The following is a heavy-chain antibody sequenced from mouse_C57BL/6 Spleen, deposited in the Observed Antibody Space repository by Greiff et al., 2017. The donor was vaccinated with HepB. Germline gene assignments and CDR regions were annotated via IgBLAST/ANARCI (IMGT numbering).Heavy chain of an antibody. J-gene: IGHJ3*01. V-gene: IGHV1-64*01. D-gene: IGHD2-4*01. CDR1: GYTFTSYW. CDR3: AKANYEQWFAY. Sequence: QVQLQQPGAELVKPGASVKLSCKASGYTFTSYWMHWVKQRPGQGLEWIGMIHPNSGSTNYNEKFKSKATLTVDKSSSTAYMQLSSLTSEDSAVYYCAKANYEQWFAYWGQGTLVTVSA. CDR2: IHPNSGST.